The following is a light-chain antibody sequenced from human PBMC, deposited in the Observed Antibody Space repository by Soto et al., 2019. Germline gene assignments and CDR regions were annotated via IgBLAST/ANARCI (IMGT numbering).Light chain of an antibody. CDR1: QSISSW. CDR2: KAS. CDR3: LQYHSYPYT. Sequence: DIHMTQSPSTLSASVGDRVTITCRASQSISSWLTWYQQKPGKAPKVLIYKASSLQSGVPSRFSGSGSGTDFTLTISSLQPDDFATYYCLQYHSYPYTFGQGTKLEIK. J-gene: IGKJ2*01. V-gene: IGKV1-5*03.